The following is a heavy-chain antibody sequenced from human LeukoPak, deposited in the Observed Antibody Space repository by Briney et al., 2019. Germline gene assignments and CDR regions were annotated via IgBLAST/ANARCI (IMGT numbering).Heavy chain of an antibody. D-gene: IGHD3-22*01. V-gene: IGHV3-48*01. CDR2: ISSSSTI. CDR3: ARDLGSGYLYYFDY. CDR1: GFTFSSYS. Sequence: GGSLRLSCAASGFTFSSYSMNWVRQAPGKGLEWVSYISSSSTIYYADSVKGRFTISRDNAKNSLYLQMNSLRAEDTAVYYCARDLGSGYLYYFDYWGQGTLVTVSS. J-gene: IGHJ4*02.